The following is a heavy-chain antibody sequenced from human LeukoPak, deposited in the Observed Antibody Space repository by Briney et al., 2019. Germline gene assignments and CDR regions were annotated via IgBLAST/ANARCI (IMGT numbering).Heavy chain of an antibody. CDR1: GGSVSSGSCY. CDR3: ARDEAAAAGGFDY. CDR2: SYYSGST. V-gene: IGHV4-61*01. Sequence: SETLPLTCTVSGGSVSSGSCYWSWIRQPPGTGLEWIGYSYYSGSTNYNPSLKSRVTISVDTSKNQFSLKLSSVTAADTAVYYCARDEAAAAGGFDYWGQGTLVTVSS. J-gene: IGHJ4*02. D-gene: IGHD3-16*01.